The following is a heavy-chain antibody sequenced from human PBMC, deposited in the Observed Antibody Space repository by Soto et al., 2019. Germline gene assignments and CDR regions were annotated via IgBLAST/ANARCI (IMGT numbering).Heavy chain of an antibody. J-gene: IGHJ4*02. Sequence: QVQLVQSGAEEKKPGASVKVSCKASGYTFIHYAMHWVRQASGQRFEWMGWINADNGNVKYSQKFQGRVTITRDTSASTTYMELSSLRSEDTAVYYCARDFDYWGQGTLVTVSS. CDR3: ARDFDY. CDR1: GYTFIHYA. V-gene: IGHV1-3*05. CDR2: INADNGNV.